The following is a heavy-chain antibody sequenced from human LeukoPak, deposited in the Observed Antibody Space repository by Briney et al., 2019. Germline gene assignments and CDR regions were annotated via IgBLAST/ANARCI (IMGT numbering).Heavy chain of an antibody. V-gene: IGHV3-48*03. J-gene: IGHJ4*02. D-gene: IGHD2-15*01. Sequence: GGSLRLSCAASGFTFSSYEMNWVRQAPGKGLEWVSYISSSGSTIYYADSVKGRFTISRDNAKNSLYLQMNSRRAEDTAVYYCARDPPYCRGGSCYSPDYWGQGTLVTVSS. CDR2: ISSSGSTI. CDR3: ARDPPYCRGGSCYSPDY. CDR1: GFTFSSYE.